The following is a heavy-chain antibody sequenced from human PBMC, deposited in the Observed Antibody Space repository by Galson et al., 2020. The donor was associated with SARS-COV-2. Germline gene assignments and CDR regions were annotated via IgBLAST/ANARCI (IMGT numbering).Heavy chain of an antibody. Sequence: GESLKISCAASGFTFSSYGMHWVRQAPGKGLEWVAVIWYDGSNKYYADSVKGRFTISRDNSKNTLYLQMNSLRAEDTAVYYCATNYDILTGYYQYYGMDVWGQGTTVTVSS. D-gene: IGHD3-9*01. CDR1: GFTFSSYG. J-gene: IGHJ6*02. CDR2: IWYDGSNK. CDR3: ATNYDILTGYYQYYGMDV. V-gene: IGHV3-33*01.